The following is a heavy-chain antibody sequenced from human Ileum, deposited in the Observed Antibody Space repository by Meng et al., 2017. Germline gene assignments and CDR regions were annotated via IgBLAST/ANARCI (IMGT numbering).Heavy chain of an antibody. CDR3: ARSSLGWPFLPFDY. CDR1: GATFSSYT. V-gene: IGHV1-69*02. D-gene: IGHD3-3*01. CDR2: IIPILGIA. Sequence: QVQLVQSGAEVKKPGSSVKFSCKASGATFSSYTISWVRQAPGQGLEWMGRIIPILGIANYAQKFQGRVTITADKSTSTAYMELSSLRSEDTAVYYCARSSLGWPFLPFDYWGQGTLVTVSS. J-gene: IGHJ4*02.